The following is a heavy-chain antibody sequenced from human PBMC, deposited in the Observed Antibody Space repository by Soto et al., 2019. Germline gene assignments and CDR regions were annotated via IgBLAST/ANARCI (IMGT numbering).Heavy chain of an antibody. D-gene: IGHD3-22*01. CDR2: ISYDGSNK. V-gene: IGHV3-30-3*01. CDR1: GFTFSSYA. J-gene: IGHJ4*02. CDR3: ARAGRPITMMGTIDY. Sequence: GGSLRLSCAASGFTFSSYAMHWVRQAPGKGLEWVAVISYDGSNKYYADSVKGRFTISRDNSKNTLYLQMNSLRAEDTAVYYCARAGRPITMMGTIDYWGQGTLVTVSS.